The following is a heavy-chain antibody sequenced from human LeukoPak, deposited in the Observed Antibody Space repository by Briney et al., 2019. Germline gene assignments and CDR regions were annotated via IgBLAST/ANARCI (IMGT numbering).Heavy chain of an antibody. J-gene: IGHJ4*02. V-gene: IGHV3-23*03. CDR1: GFTFGTYA. Sequence: GGSLRLSCAASGFTFGTYAMTWVRQAPGKGLEWVSVIYSGDNTFYADSVKGRFTISRDNSKNTLYLQMNSLRAEDTAVYYCARDRGSYGYIDYWGQGTLVTVSS. CDR3: ARDRGSYGYIDY. CDR2: IYSGDNT. D-gene: IGHD5-18*01.